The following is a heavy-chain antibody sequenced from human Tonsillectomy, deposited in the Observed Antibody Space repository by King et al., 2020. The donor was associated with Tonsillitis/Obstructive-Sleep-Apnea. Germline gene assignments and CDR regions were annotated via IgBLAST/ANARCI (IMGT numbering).Heavy chain of an antibody. D-gene: IGHD2-2*03. V-gene: IGHV1-2*02. J-gene: IGHJ6*02. CDR2: INPNSGGT. Sequence: LQLVQSGAEVKKPGASVKVSCKASGYTFTGYYMHWVRQAPGQGLEWMGWINPNSGGTNYAQKFQGRVTMTRDTSISTAYMELSRLRSDDTAVYYCARDRMDIVVVLPYYYYGMDVWGQGTTVTVSS. CDR3: ARDRMDIVVVLPYYYYGMDV. CDR1: GYTFTGYY.